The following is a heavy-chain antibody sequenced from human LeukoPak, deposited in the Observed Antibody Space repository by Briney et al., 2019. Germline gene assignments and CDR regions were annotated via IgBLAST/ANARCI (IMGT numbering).Heavy chain of an antibody. J-gene: IGHJ4*02. CDR3: ARGATAYYFDY. Sequence: GGSLRLSCAASGFTVSSNYMSWVRQAPGKGLEWVSVIYSGGSTYYADSVKGRFTISRDNSKNTLYLRMNSLRAEDAALYYCARGATAYYFDYWGQGTLVTVSS. CDR1: GFTVSSNY. V-gene: IGHV3-53*01. D-gene: IGHD1-1*01. CDR2: IYSGGST.